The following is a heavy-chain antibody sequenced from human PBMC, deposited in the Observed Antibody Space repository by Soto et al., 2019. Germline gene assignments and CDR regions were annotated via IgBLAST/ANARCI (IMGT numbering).Heavy chain of an antibody. CDR3: ARRGVSGPVDY. D-gene: IGHD3-10*01. J-gene: IGHJ4*02. CDR1: GGSISSSSYY. V-gene: IGHV4-39*02. Sequence: QLQLQESGPGLVKPSETLSLTCTVSGGSISSSSYYWGWIRQPPGKGLEWIGNIYYRGSAYYNPALKSRVTISVDMSKNNFSLKLSSVTAADTAVYYCARRGVSGPVDYWGQGTLVTVSS. CDR2: IYYRGSA.